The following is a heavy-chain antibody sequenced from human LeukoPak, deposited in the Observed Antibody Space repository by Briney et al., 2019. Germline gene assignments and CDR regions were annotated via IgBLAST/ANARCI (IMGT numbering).Heavy chain of an antibody. CDR2: ISCEGSNK. V-gene: IGHV3-30*18. CDR3: AKDRGYCSSTSCEYYYYCGMDV. Sequence: GGSLRLSCAASGFTFSSYGMHWVRQAPGKGLEWVAVISCEGSNKYYADSVKGRFTISRDNSKNTLYLQMNSLRAEDTAVYYCAKDRGYCSSTSCEYYYYCGMDVWGQGTTVTVSS. D-gene: IGHD2-2*01. J-gene: IGHJ6*02. CDR1: GFTFSSYG.